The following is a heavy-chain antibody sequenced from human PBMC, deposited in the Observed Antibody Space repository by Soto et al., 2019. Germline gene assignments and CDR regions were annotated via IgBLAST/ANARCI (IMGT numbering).Heavy chain of an antibody. D-gene: IGHD6-13*01. CDR1: GGSISSGGYY. J-gene: IGHJ5*02. CDR3: ARVFSDSSSFFDP. Sequence: QVQLQESGPGLVKPSQTLSLTCTVSGGSISSGGYYWSWIRQHQGKGLEWIGYIYYSGSTYYTPSLKSRVTISVDTSKNQFSLKLSSVTAADTAVYYCARVFSDSSSFFDPWGQGTLVTVSS. CDR2: IYYSGST. V-gene: IGHV4-31*03.